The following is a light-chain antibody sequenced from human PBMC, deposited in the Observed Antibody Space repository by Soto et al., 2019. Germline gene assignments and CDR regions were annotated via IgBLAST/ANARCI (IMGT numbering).Light chain of an antibody. V-gene: IGKV1-39*01. CDR2: VAP. CDR1: QTVSSY. CDR3: QQTYRTPPT. Sequence: DIPLTQSPSSLSASAGERVLIXCRASQTVSSYLHWYQQRPGKAPKVLISVAPSLQTGVPSRFSASGSGTDFTLTITTLQPEDFATYYCQQTYRTPPTFGQGTKVDIK. J-gene: IGKJ1*01.